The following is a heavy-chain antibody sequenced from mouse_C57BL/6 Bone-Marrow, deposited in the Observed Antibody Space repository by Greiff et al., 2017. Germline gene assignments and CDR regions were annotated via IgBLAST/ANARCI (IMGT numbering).Heavy chain of an antibody. Sequence: EVQLVESGGDLVKPGGSLKLSCAASGFTFSSYGMSWVRQTPDKRLEWVATISSGGSYTYYPDSVKGRFTISRDNAKNTLYLQMSSLKSEDTAMYYCARRWDSTVVATGDYWCQGTTLTVSS. CDR2: ISSGGSYT. D-gene: IGHD1-1*01. J-gene: IGHJ2*01. V-gene: IGHV5-6*01. CDR1: GFTFSSYG. CDR3: ARRWDSTVVATGDY.